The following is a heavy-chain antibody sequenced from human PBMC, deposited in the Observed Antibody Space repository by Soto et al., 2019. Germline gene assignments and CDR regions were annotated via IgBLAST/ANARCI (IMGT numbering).Heavy chain of an antibody. D-gene: IGHD2-21*01. J-gene: IGHJ1*01. V-gene: IGHV4-4*02. Sequence: SETLSLTCAVSGGSISSSNWWSWVRQPPGKGLEWIGEIYHSGSTNYNPSLKSRVTISVDKSKNQFSLKLSSVTAADTAVYYCARERAYCGGECFSDTAYWGQGTLVTVSS. CDR2: IYHSGST. CDR3: ARERAYCGGECFSDTAY. CDR1: GGSISSSNW.